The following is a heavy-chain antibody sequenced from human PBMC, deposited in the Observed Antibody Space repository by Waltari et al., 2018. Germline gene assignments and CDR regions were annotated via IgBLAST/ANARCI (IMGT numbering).Heavy chain of an antibody. CDR3: ARGEEWELREHWFDP. V-gene: IGHV4-34*01. CDR1: GGSFSGYY. CDR2: INHSGST. J-gene: IGHJ5*02. D-gene: IGHD1-26*01. Sequence: QVQLQQWGAGLLKPSETLSLNCAVYGGSFSGYYWSWIRQPPGKGLEWIGEINHSGSTNYNPSLKSRVTISVDTSKNQFSLKLSSVTAADTAVYYCARGEEWELREHWFDPWGQGTLVTVSS.